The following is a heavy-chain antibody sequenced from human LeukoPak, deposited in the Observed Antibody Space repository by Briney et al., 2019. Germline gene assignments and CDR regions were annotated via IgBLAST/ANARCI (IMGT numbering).Heavy chain of an antibody. CDR1: GFTFSSYG. J-gene: IGHJ4*02. D-gene: IGHD1-26*01. V-gene: IGHV3-30*18. CDR3: AKGSSGSYGNFDY. CDR2: ISYDGSNK. Sequence: GGSLRLSCAASGFTFSSYGMHWVRQAPGKGLEWVAVISYDGSNKYYADSVKGRFTISRDNSKNTLYLQMNSLRAEDTAVYYCAKGSSGSYGNFDYWGQGTLVTVSS.